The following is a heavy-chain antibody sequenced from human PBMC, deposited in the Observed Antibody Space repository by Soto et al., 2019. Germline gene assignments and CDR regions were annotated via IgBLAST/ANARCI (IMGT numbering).Heavy chain of an antibody. CDR2: ISAYNGNT. J-gene: IGHJ4*02. D-gene: IGHD6-13*01. CDR3: ARVALATTSGYSSSWSSNFDY. Sequence: GASVKVSCKASGYTFTSYGISWVRQAPGQGLEWMGWISAYNGNTDYAQKLQGRVTMTTDTSTSTAYMELRSLRSDDTAVYYCARVALATTSGYSSSWSSNFDYWGQGTLVTVSS. CDR1: GYTFTSYG. V-gene: IGHV1-18*01.